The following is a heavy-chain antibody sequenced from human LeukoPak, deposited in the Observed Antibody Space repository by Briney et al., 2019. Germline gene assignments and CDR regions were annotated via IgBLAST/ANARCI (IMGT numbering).Heavy chain of an antibody. CDR1: GFTFSDYE. Sequence: GGSLRLSCAASGFTFSDYEMNWVRQAPGKGLEWVLHISTSGTIIHYADSVKGRFTISRDNAKNSLYLQMNSLRAEDTALYFCASSGSYLDYWGQGTLVTVSS. J-gene: IGHJ4*02. CDR3: ASSGSYLDY. D-gene: IGHD1-26*01. CDR2: ISTSGTII. V-gene: IGHV3-48*03.